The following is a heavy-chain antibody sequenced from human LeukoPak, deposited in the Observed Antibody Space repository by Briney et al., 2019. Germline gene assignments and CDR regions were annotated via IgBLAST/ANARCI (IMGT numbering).Heavy chain of an antibody. CDR3: ARDLPYCSGGSCYSALDY. CDR1: GFTFSSYA. Sequence: GGSLRLSCAASGFTFSSYAMHWVRQAPGKGLEWVAVISYDGSNKYYADSVKGRFTISRDNSKNTLYLQMNSLRAEDTAVYYCARDLPYCSGGSCYSALDYWGQGTLVTVS. D-gene: IGHD2-15*01. J-gene: IGHJ4*02. CDR2: ISYDGSNK. V-gene: IGHV3-30-3*01.